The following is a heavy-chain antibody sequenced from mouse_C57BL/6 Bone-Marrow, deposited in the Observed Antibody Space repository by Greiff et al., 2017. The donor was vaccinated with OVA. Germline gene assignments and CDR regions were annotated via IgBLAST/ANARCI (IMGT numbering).Heavy chain of an antibody. V-gene: IGHV14-4*01. CDR3: TTRDGYYSWFAY. J-gene: IGHJ3*01. Sequence: VQLQQSGAELVRPGASVKLSCTASGYNINDDYMHWVKQRPEQGLEWIGWIDPENGDTEYAAKFQGKATITADTSSNTAYLQLSSLTSEDTAVYYGTTRDGYYSWFAYWGQGTLVTVSA. D-gene: IGHD2-3*01. CDR1: GYNINDDY. CDR2: IDPENGDT.